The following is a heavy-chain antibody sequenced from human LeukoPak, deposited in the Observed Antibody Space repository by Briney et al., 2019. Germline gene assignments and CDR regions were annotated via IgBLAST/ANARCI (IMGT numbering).Heavy chain of an antibody. V-gene: IGHV3-30*18. CDR3: AKETFSGYRSDAFNI. CDR2: ISYDGTNK. D-gene: IGHD5-12*01. CDR1: GFSFSNAW. J-gene: IGHJ3*02. Sequence: PGGSLRLSCAASGFSFSNAWMSWVRQAPGKGLEWVAVISYDGTNKYYADSVKGRFTISRDNSKNTLSLQMNSLRAEDTAVYYCAKETFSGYRSDAFNIWGQGTMVTVSS.